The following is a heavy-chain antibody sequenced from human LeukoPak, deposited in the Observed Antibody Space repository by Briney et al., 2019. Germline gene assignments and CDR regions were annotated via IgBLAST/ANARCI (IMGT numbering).Heavy chain of an antibody. V-gene: IGHV4-38-2*02. J-gene: IGHJ4*02. CDR3: VRDLFGYGPSFDH. CDR1: GFSISSGYY. CDR2: IHQSGST. Sequence: PSETLSLTCTVSGFSISSGYYCGWIRQAPGKGLEWIANIHQSGSTQSTPPLQRRVAISLVTSKNPFSLKLSSVTAADTAVYFCVRDLFGYGPSFDHWGQGTLVSVSS. D-gene: IGHD5-18*01.